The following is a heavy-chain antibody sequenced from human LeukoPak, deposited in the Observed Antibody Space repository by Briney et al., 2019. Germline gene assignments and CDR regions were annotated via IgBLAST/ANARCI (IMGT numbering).Heavy chain of an antibody. CDR2: IYSGGST. CDR3: ARHDWFDP. J-gene: IGHJ5*02. CDR1: GFTVSGDY. V-gene: IGHV3-66*04. Sequence: AGGSLRLSCAVSGFTVSGDYMSWVRQAPGKGLEWVSVIYSGGSTYYADSVKGRFTISRDNSKNTLYLQMNSLRVEDTAVYYCARHDWFDPWGQGTRITVSS.